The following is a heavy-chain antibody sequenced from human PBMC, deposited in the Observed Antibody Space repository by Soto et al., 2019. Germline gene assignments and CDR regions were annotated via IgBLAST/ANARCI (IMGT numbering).Heavy chain of an antibody. Sequence: SETLSLTCTVSGGSISSGGYYWSWIRQHPGKGLEWIGYIYYSGSTYYNPSLKSRVTISVDTTKNQFSLKLSSVTAADTAVYYCARGGYCSSTSGYRLYWFDPWGQGTLVTVSS. V-gene: IGHV4-31*03. CDR1: GGSISSGGYY. CDR2: IYYSGST. D-gene: IGHD2-2*01. J-gene: IGHJ5*02. CDR3: ARGGYCSSTSGYRLYWFDP.